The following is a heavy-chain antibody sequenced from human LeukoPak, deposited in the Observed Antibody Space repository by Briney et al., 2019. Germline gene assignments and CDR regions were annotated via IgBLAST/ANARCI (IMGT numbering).Heavy chain of an antibody. CDR3: ARDIIEEAVAGPNWFDP. D-gene: IGHD6-19*01. CDR2: IIPIFGIA. V-gene: IGHV1-69*04. J-gene: IGHJ5*02. CDR1: GGTFTSYA. Sequence: ASVKVSCKASGGTFTSYAISWVRQAPGQGLEWMGRIIPIFGIANYAQKFQGRGTITADKSTSTAYMELSSLRSEDTAVYYCARDIIEEAVAGPNWFDPWGQGTLVTVSS.